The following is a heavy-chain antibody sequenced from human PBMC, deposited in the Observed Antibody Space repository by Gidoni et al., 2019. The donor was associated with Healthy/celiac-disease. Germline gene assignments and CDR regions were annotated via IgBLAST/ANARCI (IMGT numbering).Heavy chain of an antibody. CDR3: ARGPPRDWGGGYYFDY. D-gene: IGHD7-27*01. Sequence: QVQLQESGPGLVKPSETLSLTCTVSGGSISSYYWSWIRQPPGKGLEWIGYIYYSGSTNYNPSLKSRVTISVDKSKNQFSLKLSSVTAADTAVYYCARGPPRDWGGGYYFDYWGQGTLVTVSS. CDR1: GGSISSYY. V-gene: IGHV4-59*01. CDR2: IYYSGST. J-gene: IGHJ4*02.